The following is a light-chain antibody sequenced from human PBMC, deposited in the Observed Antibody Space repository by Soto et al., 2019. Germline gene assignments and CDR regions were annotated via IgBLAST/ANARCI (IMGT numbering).Light chain of an antibody. CDR2: YDS. CDR3: QVWDISSGHVV. CDR1: NIGSKS. Sequence: SSELTQPPSVSVAPGKTASVACGGSNIGSKSVHWYQKKSGPAPVLVMYYDSDRPSGIPERFSGSNSGNTATLTISRVEAGDEADYYCQVWDISSGHVVFGGGTKVTVL. J-gene: IGLJ3*02. V-gene: IGLV3-21*01.